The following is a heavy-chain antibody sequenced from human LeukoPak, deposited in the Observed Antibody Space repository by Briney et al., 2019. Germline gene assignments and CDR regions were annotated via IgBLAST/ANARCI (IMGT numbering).Heavy chain of an antibody. V-gene: IGHV3-21*01. CDR2: ISSSSSYI. D-gene: IGHD3-10*01. CDR1: GFTFSSYS. J-gene: IGHJ5*02. Sequence: GGSLRLSCAASGFTFSSYSMNWVRQAPGKGLEWVSSISSSSSYIYYADSVKGRFTISRDNAKNSLYLQMNSLRAEDTAVYFCASQITMVRGEGFDPWGQGTLVPVSS. CDR3: ASQITMVRGEGFDP.